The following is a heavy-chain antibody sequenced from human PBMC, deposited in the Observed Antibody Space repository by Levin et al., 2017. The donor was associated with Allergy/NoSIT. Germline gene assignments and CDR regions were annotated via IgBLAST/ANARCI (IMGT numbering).Heavy chain of an antibody. J-gene: IGHJ4*02. CDR2: TASAGRTT. Sequence: HPGGSLRLSCVASGFTFSSYDMHWVRQAPGKGLEWVAITASAGRTTYYADSVKGRFTISRDNSKNTLYLQMNSLRPEDTAVYYCAKGPEDFLLYLFDNWGQGTLVTVSS. V-gene: IGHV3-30*18. D-gene: IGHD3-10*01. CDR1: GFTFSSYD. CDR3: AKGPEDFLLYLFDN.